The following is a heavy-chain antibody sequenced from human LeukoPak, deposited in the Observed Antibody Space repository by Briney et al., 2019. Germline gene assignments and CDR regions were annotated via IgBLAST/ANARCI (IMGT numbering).Heavy chain of an antibody. CDR3: AKDFVRYNIQFDY. CDR1: GLTFSFYA. D-gene: IGHD3-9*01. V-gene: IGHV3-23*01. J-gene: IGHJ4*02. Sequence: GGSLRLSCAASGLTFSFYAMTWVRQAPGKGLEWVSSISGGGAGTYYADSVRGRFTISRDNSKDTLYLQMNSLRAEDTALYYCAKDFVRYNIQFDYWGQGALVTVSS. CDR2: ISGGGAGT.